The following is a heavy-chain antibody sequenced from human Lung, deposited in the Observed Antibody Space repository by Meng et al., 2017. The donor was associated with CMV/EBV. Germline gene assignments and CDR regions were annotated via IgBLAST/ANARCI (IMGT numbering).Heavy chain of an antibody. D-gene: IGHD5-24*01. Sequence: SCPTLLKPTQTLTLTCSVSGFSLSTSRMRVSWIRQPPGNALEWLARIDWDDDKFYSTYLKTRLTISKDTSKNQVVLTVTNMDPVDTDTYDCARMGYGYNYFDYWGQGTLVTVSS. CDR1: GFSLSTSRMR. CDR3: ARMGYGYNYFDY. J-gene: IGHJ4*02. V-gene: IGHV2-70D*14. CDR2: IDWDDDK.